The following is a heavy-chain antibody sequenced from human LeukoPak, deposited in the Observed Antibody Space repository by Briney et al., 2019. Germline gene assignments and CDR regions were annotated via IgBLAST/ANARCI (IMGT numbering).Heavy chain of an antibody. CDR2: IYYSGTT. J-gene: IGHJ6*02. V-gene: IGHV4-39*01. D-gene: IGHD2-15*01. Sequence: SETLSLTCSVSGGSITSNTYYWGWVRQPPGKGLEWIGNIYYSGTTYYNPSLKSRVNISVDTSKNQFSLQLSSVTAADTAVYYCASQYCSGGSCYYYGTDVWGQGTTVTVSS. CDR1: GGSITSNTYY. CDR3: ASQYCSGGSCYYYGTDV.